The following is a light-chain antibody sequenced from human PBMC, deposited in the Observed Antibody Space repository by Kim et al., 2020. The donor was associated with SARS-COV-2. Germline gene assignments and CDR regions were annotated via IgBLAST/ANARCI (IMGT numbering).Light chain of an antibody. CDR2: DSS. Sequence: GPSSNISCTGTRSDVGSYNHASWYQQHPGKAPKLMIYDSSKRPSGVSNRFSGSRSGNTASLTISGLQAEDEADYYCCSYAGSSTWVFGGGTKLTVL. CDR3: CSYAGSSTWV. CDR1: RSDVGSYNH. V-gene: IGLV2-23*01. J-gene: IGLJ3*02.